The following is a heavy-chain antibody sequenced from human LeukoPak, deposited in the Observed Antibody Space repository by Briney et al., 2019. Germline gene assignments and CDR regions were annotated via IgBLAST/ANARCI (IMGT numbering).Heavy chain of an antibody. CDR2: ISYDGSNK. CDR3: ARAVSELLHYFDY. Sequence: QPGGSLRLSCAASGFTFSSYGMHWVRQAPGKGLEWVAVISYDGSNKYYADPVKGRFTISRDNSKNTLYLQMNSLRAEDTAVYYCARAVSELLHYFDYWGQGTLVTVSS. D-gene: IGHD1-26*01. CDR1: GFTFSSYG. V-gene: IGHV3-30*03. J-gene: IGHJ4*02.